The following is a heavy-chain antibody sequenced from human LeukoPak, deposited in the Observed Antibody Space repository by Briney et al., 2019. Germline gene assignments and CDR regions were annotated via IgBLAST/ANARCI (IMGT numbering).Heavy chain of an antibody. V-gene: IGHV1-18*01. CDR1: GYTFTSYG. CDR3: AREDYGDYVGGFFDY. CDR2: ISAYNDNT. D-gene: IGHD4-17*01. Sequence: ASVKVSCKASGYTFTSYGISWVRQAPGQGLEWMGWISAYNDNTNYAQKLQGRVTMTTDTSTSTAYMELRSLRSDDTAVYYCAREDYGDYVGGFFDYWGQGTLVTVSS. J-gene: IGHJ4*02.